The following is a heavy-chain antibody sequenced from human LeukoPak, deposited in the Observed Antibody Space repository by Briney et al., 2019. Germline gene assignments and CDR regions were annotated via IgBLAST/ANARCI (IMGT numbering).Heavy chain of an antibody. V-gene: IGHV4-30-2*01. CDR1: GASVSSIGYS. J-gene: IGHJ4*02. D-gene: IGHD6-19*01. CDR3: ARGWTVAGPFDY. Sequence: SETLSLTCGVSGASVSSIGYSWSWIRQPPGRGLEWIGYIYQSGSASYNPSLQSRVTISIDKSKNQFSLKLSSVTAADTAVYYCARGWTVAGPFDYWGQGTLVTVSS. CDR2: IYQSGSA.